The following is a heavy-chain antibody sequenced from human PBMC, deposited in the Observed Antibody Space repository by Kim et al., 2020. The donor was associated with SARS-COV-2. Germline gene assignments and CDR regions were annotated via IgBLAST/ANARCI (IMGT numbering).Heavy chain of an antibody. J-gene: IGHJ6*02. V-gene: IGHV3-21*01. CDR2: ISSSSSYI. D-gene: IGHD3-3*01. CDR3: AREGYDFWSGYPTPYYYYGMDV. CDR1: GFTFSSYS. Sequence: GGSLRLSCAASGFTFSSYSMNWVRQAPGKGLEWVSSISSSSSYIYYADSVKGRFTISRDNAKNSLYLQMNSLRAEDTAVYYCAREGYDFWSGYPTPYYYYGMDVWGQGTTVTVSS.